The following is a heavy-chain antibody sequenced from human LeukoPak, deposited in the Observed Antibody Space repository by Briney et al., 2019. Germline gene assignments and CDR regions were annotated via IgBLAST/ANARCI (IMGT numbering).Heavy chain of an antibody. D-gene: IGHD3-10*01. CDR3: ARGSGRLAQEDYYYGMDV. CDR1: GRSLSIGCYY. CDR2: IYYSGST. V-gene: IGHV4-31*03. Sequence: SETLSLTCTVSGRSLSIGCYYWSWIRQHPGKGLEGIGYIYYSGSTYYNPSLKSRFTISVDTSKNQFSLKLSSVTAADTAVYYCARGSGRLAQEDYYYGMDVWGQGNTVTVSS. J-gene: IGHJ6*02.